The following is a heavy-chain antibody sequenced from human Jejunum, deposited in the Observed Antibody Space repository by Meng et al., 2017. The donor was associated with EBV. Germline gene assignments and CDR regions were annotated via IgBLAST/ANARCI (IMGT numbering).Heavy chain of an antibody. Sequence: QVQLVQSGSELKKPGASVKVSCKASGYTFTSSGINWVRQAPGQGLEWMGWINTNTGYPTYAQDFTGRFVFSLDTSVSTAYLQITSLSTEDNAVYYCARVRPGGGWLDPWGQGTLVTVSS. CDR2: INTNTGYP. V-gene: IGHV7-4-1*02. D-gene: IGHD2-8*02. CDR1: GYTFTSSG. CDR3: ARVRPGGGWLDP. J-gene: IGHJ5*02.